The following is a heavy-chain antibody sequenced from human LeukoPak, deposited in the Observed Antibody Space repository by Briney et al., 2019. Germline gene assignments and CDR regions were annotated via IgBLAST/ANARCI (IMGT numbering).Heavy chain of an antibody. CDR2: INNDGSNT. CDR1: GFTFSSYL. CDR3: ARVGVSGYSYLDS. D-gene: IGHD3-10*01. J-gene: IGHJ4*02. V-gene: IGHV3-74*01. Sequence: GGSLRLSCAASGFTFSSYLIHWVRQAPGKGLVGVSRINNDGSNTVYADSVKGRFTISRDNAKNTLYLQMNSLRAEDTAVYYCARVGVSGYSYLDSWGQGTLVTVSS.